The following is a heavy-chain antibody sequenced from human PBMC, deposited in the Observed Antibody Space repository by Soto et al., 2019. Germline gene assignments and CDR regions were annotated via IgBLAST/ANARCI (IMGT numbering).Heavy chain of an antibody. Sequence: SETLSLTCAVYGGSFSGYYWSWIRQPPGKGLEWIGEINHSGSTNYNASLKSRVTISVDTSKNQFSLKLSSVTAADTAVYYCARGGSGYYYENYFDYWGQGTLVTVSS. J-gene: IGHJ4*02. V-gene: IGHV4-34*01. CDR1: GGSFSGYY. D-gene: IGHD3-22*01. CDR2: INHSGST. CDR3: ARGGSGYYYENYFDY.